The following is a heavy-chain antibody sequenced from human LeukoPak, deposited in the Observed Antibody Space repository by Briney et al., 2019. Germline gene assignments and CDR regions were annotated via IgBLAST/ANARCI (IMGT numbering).Heavy chain of an antibody. V-gene: IGHV4-59*12. CDR3: AKDGNSGWVIDN. D-gene: IGHD6-19*01. CDR1: GGSIGSDY. Sequence: ASETLSLTCTVSGGSIGSDYWTWIRQPPGKGLEYIGYIYYTGGTNYNPSLKSRVTISVDTSKNQFSLKLSSVTAADTAVYFCAKDGNSGWVIDNWGQGTLVTVSS. CDR2: IYYTGGT. J-gene: IGHJ4*02.